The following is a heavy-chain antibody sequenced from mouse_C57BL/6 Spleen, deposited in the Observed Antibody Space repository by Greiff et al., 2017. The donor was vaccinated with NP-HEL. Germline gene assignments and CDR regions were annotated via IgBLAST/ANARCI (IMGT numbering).Heavy chain of an antibody. Sequence: DVQLVESGGGLVQPGGSLSLSCAASGFTFADYYMSWVRQPPGKALEWLGFIRNKANGYTTEYSASVKGRFTISRDNSQSILYLQMHALRAEDSATYYCARSRQQKYDFDYWGQGTTLTVSS. CDR2: IRNKANGYTT. V-gene: IGHV7-3*01. CDR3: ARSRQQKYDFDY. J-gene: IGHJ2*01. CDR1: GFTFADYY. D-gene: IGHD3-2*01.